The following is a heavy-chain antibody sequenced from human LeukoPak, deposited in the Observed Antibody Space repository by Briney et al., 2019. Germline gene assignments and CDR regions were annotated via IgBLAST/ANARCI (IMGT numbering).Heavy chain of an antibody. J-gene: IGHJ4*02. CDR1: GGSISSGSYY. CDR2: IYYSRST. Sequence: PSETLSLTCTVSGGSISSGSYYWGWIRQPPGKGLEWIGSIYYSRSTYYNPSLKSRVTISVDTSKNQFSLKLSSVTAADSAVYYCASRYCSGGSCYSTIGYWGQGTLVTVSS. D-gene: IGHD2-15*01. V-gene: IGHV4-39*01. CDR3: ASRYCSGGSCYSTIGY.